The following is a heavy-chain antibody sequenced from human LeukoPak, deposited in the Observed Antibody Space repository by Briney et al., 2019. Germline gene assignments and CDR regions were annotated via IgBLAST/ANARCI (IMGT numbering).Heavy chain of an antibody. CDR2: INSDGSST. D-gene: IGHD5-24*01. Sequence: PGGSLRLSCAASGFTFRDFSMHWVRQAPGKGLVWVSYINSDGSSTSYADSVKGRFTISRDNAKNTLYLQMNSLRAEDTAVYYCARDGDGDIDLDYWGQGTLVTVSS. J-gene: IGHJ4*02. V-gene: IGHV3-74*01. CDR3: ARDGDGDIDLDY. CDR1: GFTFRDFS.